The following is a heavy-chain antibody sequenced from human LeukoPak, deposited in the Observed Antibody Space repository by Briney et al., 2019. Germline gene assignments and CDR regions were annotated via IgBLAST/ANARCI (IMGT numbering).Heavy chain of an antibody. Sequence: GASVKVSCKASGGTFSSYAISWVRQAPGQRLEWMGGIIPIFGTANYAQKFQGRVTITADESTSTAYMELSSLRSEDTAVYYCVREQVTWSSGAFDIWGQGTMVTVSS. CDR2: IIPIFGTA. CDR1: GGTFSSYA. CDR3: VREQVTWSSGAFDI. V-gene: IGHV1-69*13. D-gene: IGHD4-11*01. J-gene: IGHJ3*02.